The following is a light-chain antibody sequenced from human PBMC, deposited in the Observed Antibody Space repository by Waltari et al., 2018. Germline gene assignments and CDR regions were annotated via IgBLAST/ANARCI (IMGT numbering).Light chain of an antibody. J-gene: IGLJ3*02. CDR3: SSYTTSGTFGVV. CDR2: DVT. V-gene: IGLV2-14*03. CDR1: CCDIGAYIA. Sequence: QSALTQPASVSGSPAQSITLSFAGGCCDIGAYIAAPYYQHHPGKAPKVLIYDVTNRPSGVSNRFSCSKSANTASLTISGLQADDEALYYCSSYTTSGTFGVVFGGGTKLTVL.